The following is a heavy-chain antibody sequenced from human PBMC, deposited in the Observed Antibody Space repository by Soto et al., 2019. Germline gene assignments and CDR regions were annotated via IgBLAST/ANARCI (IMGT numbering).Heavy chain of an antibody. Sequence: SETLSLTCTVSGASISGFYWSWIRKPAGKGLEWIGRIYATGTTDYNPSLKSRVMMSVDTSKKQFSLKLRSVTAADTAVYYCVRDGTKTLRDWFDPWGQGISVTVSS. D-gene: IGHD1-1*01. V-gene: IGHV4-4*07. J-gene: IGHJ5*02. CDR1: GASISGFY. CDR2: IYATGTT. CDR3: VRDGTKTLRDWFDP.